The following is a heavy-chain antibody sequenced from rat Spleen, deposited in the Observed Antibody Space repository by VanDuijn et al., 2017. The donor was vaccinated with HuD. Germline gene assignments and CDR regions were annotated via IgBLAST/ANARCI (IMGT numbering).Heavy chain of an antibody. CDR1: GFSLTSYH. J-gene: IGHJ2*01. Sequence: QVQLKESGPGLVKPSETLSLTCTVSGFSLTSYHVSWVRQPPGKGLEWMGRMRYNGDTSYNSALKSRLSISRDTSKNQVFLKMNSLQTDDTGTYYCTREFPLTTVAAYYFDYWGQGVMVTVSS. D-gene: IGHD1-11*01. CDR2: MRYNGDT. CDR3: TREFPLTTVAAYYFDY. V-gene: IGHV2-63*01.